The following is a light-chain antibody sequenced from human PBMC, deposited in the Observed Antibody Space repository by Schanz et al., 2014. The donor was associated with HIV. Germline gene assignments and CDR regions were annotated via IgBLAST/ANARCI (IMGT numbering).Light chain of an antibody. J-gene: IGLJ2*01. V-gene: IGLV2-23*02. Sequence: QSALTQPASVSGSPGQSITISCTGTSSDVGSYNLVSWYQQHPGKAPKLMIYEVSERPSGVSNRFSGSKSGNTASLTISGLQAEDEADYYCCSYAGSSTPVFGGGTKLTVL. CDR1: SSDVGSYNL. CDR3: CSYAGSSTPV. CDR2: EVS.